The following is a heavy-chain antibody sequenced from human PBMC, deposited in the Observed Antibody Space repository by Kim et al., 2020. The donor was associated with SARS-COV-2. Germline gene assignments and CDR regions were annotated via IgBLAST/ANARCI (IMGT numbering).Heavy chain of an antibody. J-gene: IGHJ4*02. CDR1: GGSFSGFY. CDR3: AARGRFGDVTTSTSVSPFDF. V-gene: IGHV4-34*12. CDR2: VVQGGSA. Sequence: SETLSLTCGVNGGSFSGFYWSWIRQPPGKGLEWVGEVVQGGSADYNPSLKSRVTISEDTSKKHFSLELRSVTAADTAVYYCAARGRFGDVTTSTSVSPFDFWGQGTVVTVSS. D-gene: IGHD2-21*02.